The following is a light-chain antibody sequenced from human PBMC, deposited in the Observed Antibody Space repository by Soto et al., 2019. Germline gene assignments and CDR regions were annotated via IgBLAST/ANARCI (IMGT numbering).Light chain of an antibody. CDR2: EVS. CDR1: NSDVGGYNF. CDR3: SSYTSSSTLEV. Sequence: QSVLTQPASVSGSPGQSITISCTGTNSDVGGYNFVSWYQQHPGKAPKLMISEVSNRPSGVSNRFSGSKSGNTASLTISGLQAEDEADYYCSSYTSSSTLEVFGGGTKLTVL. V-gene: IGLV2-14*01. J-gene: IGLJ3*02.